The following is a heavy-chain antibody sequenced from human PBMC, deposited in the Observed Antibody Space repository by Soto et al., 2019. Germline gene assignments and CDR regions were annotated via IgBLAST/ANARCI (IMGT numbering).Heavy chain of an antibody. V-gene: IGHV3-23*01. CDR2: ISGSGVST. CDR3: AKDESGYDAFDI. Sequence: PGGSLRLSCAASGFTFSSYAMSWVRQAPGKGLEWVSAISGSGVSTYYADSVKGRFTISRDNSKNTLYLRMNSLRAEDTAVYYCAKDESGYDAFDIWGQGTMVTVSS. D-gene: IGHD5-12*01. CDR1: GFTFSSYA. J-gene: IGHJ3*02.